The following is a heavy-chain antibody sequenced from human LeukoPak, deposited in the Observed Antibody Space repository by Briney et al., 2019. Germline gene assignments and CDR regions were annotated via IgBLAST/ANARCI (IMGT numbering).Heavy chain of an antibody. Sequence: AASVKVSCKASGYTFTGYYMHWVRQAPGQGLEWMGWINPNSGGTNYAQKFQGRVTMTRDTSISTAYMELSRLRSDDTAVYYCALALIWNYYFGLDYWGQGTLVTVSS. CDR2: INPNSGGT. D-gene: IGHD1-7*01. V-gene: IGHV1-2*02. CDR3: ALALIWNYYFGLDY. J-gene: IGHJ4*02. CDR1: GYTFTGYY.